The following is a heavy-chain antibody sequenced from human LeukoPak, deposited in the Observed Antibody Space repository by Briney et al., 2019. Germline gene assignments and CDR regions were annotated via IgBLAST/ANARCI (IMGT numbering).Heavy chain of an antibody. V-gene: IGHV3-23*01. CDR1: GFTFSNYD. Sequence: PGGSLRLSCAASGFTFSNYDMNWVRQAPGKGPEGVSAINDVGYNTYYADSVRGRFTISRDNAKNTLYLQMNSLRAEDTAVYYCAKEETVVSPGNYFDHWGQGTLVTVSS. CDR2: INDVGYNT. D-gene: IGHD4-23*01. CDR3: AKEETVVSPGNYFDH. J-gene: IGHJ4*02.